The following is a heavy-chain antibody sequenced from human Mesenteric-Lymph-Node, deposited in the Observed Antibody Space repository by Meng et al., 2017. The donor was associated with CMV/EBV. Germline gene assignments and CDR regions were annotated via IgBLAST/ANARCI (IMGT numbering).Heavy chain of an antibody. CDR2: IGYDGSNK. V-gene: IGHV3-30*02. Sequence: GESLKISCAASGFNFGRYGMHWVRQAPGKGLEWVAFIGYDGSNKYYVDSVKGRFTISRDNAKNTLYLQMNSLRAEDTAVYYCARVYCSSTSCYRYFDYWGQGTLVTVSS. D-gene: IGHD2-2*02. CDR1: GFNFGRYG. J-gene: IGHJ4*01. CDR3: ARVYCSSTSCYRYFDY.